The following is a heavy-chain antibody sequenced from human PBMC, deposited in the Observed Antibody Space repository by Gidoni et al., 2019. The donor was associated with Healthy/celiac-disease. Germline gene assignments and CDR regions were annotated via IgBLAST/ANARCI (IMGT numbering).Heavy chain of an antibody. D-gene: IGHD5-12*01. CDR1: GGTFSSYT. J-gene: IGHJ2*01. CDR2: IIPILCIA. CDR3: ARDAHRVDIVATRYFDL. Sequence: QVQLVQSGAEVKKPGSSVKVSCTASGGTFSSYTISWVRQAPGQGLEWMGRIIPILCIANYAQKFQGRVTITADKSTSTAYMELSSLRSEHTAVYYCARDAHRVDIVATRYFDLWGRGTLVTVSS. V-gene: IGHV1-69*08.